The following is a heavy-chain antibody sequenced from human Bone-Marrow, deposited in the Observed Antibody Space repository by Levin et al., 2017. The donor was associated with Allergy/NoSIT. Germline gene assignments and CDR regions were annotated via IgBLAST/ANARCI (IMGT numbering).Heavy chain of an antibody. Sequence: LSGGSLRLSCTASGFPFGDYAITWFRQAPGKGLEWVGFIRSSVYGAPTEFAASVKDRFTISRDDSESIVYLQMNSLKTEDTAFYYCTRVAGGNGESWFFDLWGRGTLVTVSS. CDR2: IRSSVYGAPT. V-gene: IGHV3-49*03. CDR1: GFPFGDYA. CDR3: TRVAGGNGESWFFDL. J-gene: IGHJ2*01. D-gene: IGHD4-17*01.